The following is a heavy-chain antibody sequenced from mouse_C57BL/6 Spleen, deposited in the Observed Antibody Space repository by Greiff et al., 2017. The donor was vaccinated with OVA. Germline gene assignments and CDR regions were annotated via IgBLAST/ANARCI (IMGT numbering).Heavy chain of an antibody. D-gene: IGHD1-1*01. CDR1: GYTFTSYW. V-gene: IGHV1-53*01. CDR2: INPSNGGT. CDR3: ARNYGSREPQFAY. J-gene: IGHJ3*01. Sequence: QVQLQQPGTELVKPGASVKLSCKASGYTFTSYWMHWVKQRPGQGLEWIGNINPSNGGTNYNEKFKSKATLTVDKSSSTAYRQLSSLTSEDSSVYYCARNYGSREPQFAYWGQGTLVTVSA.